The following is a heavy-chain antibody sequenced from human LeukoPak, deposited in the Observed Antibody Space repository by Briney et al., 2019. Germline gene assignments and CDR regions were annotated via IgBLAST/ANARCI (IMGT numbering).Heavy chain of an antibody. CDR1: GYTFTSYG. D-gene: IGHD4-17*01. CDR2: ISAYNGNT. V-gene: IGHV1-18*01. J-gene: IGHJ4*02. CDR3: ARLTPNSIYADYGY. Sequence: ASVNLSCKASGYTFTSYGISWVRQAPGQGLEWMAWISAYNGNTDYAQNLRGRVTITADESTSTAYMGLSSLRSEDTAVYYCARLTPNSIYADYGYWGQGTLVTDSA.